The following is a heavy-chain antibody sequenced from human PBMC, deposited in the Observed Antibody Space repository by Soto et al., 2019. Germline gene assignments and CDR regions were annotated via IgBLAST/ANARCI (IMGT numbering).Heavy chain of an antibody. J-gene: IGHJ6*02. CDR1: GYSFTSYW. V-gene: IGHV5-10-1*01. Sequence: EVQLVQSGAEVKKPGESLRISCKGSGYSFTSYWISWVRQMPGKGLEWMGRIDPSDSYTNYSPSFQGHVTISADKSISTAYLQWSSLKASDTAMYYCASPSMAYYDSSGYYSYYYGMDVWGQGTTVTVSS. D-gene: IGHD3-22*01. CDR3: ASPSMAYYDSSGYYSYYYGMDV. CDR2: IDPSDSYT.